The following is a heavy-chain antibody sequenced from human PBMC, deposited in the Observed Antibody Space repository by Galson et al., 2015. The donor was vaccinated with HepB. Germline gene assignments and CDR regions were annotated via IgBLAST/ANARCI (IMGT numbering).Heavy chain of an antibody. CDR3: VKRTVFSAYDV. Sequence: SLRLSCAASGFTFTDYTLDWVRQAPGKGLEFVSAINMNEGYTYYADSVKGRFTISRDNAKNTLSLQMSSLTAEDTAVYYCVKRTVFSAYDVWGQGTMVIVSS. J-gene: IGHJ3*01. CDR2: INMNEGYT. CDR1: GFTFTDYT. V-gene: IGHV3-64D*06. D-gene: IGHD4-11*01.